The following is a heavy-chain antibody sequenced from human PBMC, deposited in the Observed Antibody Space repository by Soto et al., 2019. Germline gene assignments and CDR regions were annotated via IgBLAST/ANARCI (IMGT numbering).Heavy chain of an antibody. V-gene: IGHV1-8*01. Sequence: ASVKVSCKASGYTFTSYDINWVRQATGQGLEWMGWMNPNSGNTGYAQKFQGRVTMTRNTSISTAYMELSSLRSEDTAVYYCAPPTTVTTFLHHYYYYGMDVWGQGTTVTVSS. D-gene: IGHD4-17*01. CDR3: APPTTVTTFLHHYYYYGMDV. CDR2: MNPNSGNT. CDR1: GYTFTSYD. J-gene: IGHJ6*02.